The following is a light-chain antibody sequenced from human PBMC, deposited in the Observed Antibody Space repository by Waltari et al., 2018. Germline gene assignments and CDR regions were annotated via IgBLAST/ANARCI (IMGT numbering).Light chain of an antibody. CDR1: QKVNSK. CDR3: QQYNEWPPLT. CDR2: DTS. Sequence: EIVLTESPATLSVSQGDRVTLACRASQKVNSKVACYQQKPGQPPRLLIFDTSTRATDIPARFSGRGSGTEFTLTITSLQSDDFAVYYCQQYNEWPPLTFGGGTKLDIK. J-gene: IGKJ4*01. V-gene: IGKV3-15*01.